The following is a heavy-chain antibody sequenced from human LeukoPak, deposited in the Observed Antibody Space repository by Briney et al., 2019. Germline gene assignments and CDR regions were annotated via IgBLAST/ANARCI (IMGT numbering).Heavy chain of an antibody. CDR2: ISGSGVST. D-gene: IGHD3-10*01. J-gene: IGHJ4*02. CDR3: ANRYYGSGSHLPY. Sequence: GGSLRLSCAASGFIFSSYAMSWVRQAPGKGLEWVSAISGSGVSTYYADSVKGRFTISRDNSKNTLYLQMNSLRAEDTAVYYCANRYYGSGSHLPYWGQGTLVTVSS. V-gene: IGHV3-23*01. CDR1: GFIFSSYA.